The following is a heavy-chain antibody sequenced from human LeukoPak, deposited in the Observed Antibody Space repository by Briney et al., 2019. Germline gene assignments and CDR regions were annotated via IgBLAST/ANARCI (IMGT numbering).Heavy chain of an antibody. D-gene: IGHD3-3*01. CDR1: GFTFSSYA. J-gene: IGHJ2*01. V-gene: IGHV3-23*01. Sequence: GGSLRLSCAASGFTFSSYAMSWVRQAPGKGLEWVSAISGSGGSTYYADSVKGRFTISRDNSKNTLYLQMNSLRAEDTAVYYCAKAGASGYRIKGSYWYFDLWGRGTLVTVSS. CDR2: ISGSGGST. CDR3: AKAGASGYRIKGSYWYFDL.